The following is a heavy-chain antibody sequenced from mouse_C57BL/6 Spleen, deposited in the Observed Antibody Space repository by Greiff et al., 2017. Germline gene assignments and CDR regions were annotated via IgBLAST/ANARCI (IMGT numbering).Heavy chain of an antibody. CDR2: ISDGGSYT. V-gene: IGHV5-4*03. Sequence: EVMLVESGGGLVKPGGSLKLSCAASGFTFSSYAMSWVRQTPEKRLEWVATISDGGSYTYYPDNVKGRFTISRDNAKNNLYLQMSHLKSEDTAMYYCARGYDYDGGYYAMDYWGQGTSVTVSS. D-gene: IGHD2-4*01. CDR1: GFTFSSYA. J-gene: IGHJ4*01. CDR3: ARGYDYDGGYYAMDY.